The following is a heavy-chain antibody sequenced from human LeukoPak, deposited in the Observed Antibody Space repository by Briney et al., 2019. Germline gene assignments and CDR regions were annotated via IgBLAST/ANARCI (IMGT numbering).Heavy chain of an antibody. J-gene: IGHJ6*03. V-gene: IGHV4-59*01. CDR2: IYYSGST. D-gene: IGHD3-16*01. Sequence: SETLSLTCTVSGGSISSYYWSWIRQPPGKGLEWIGYIYYSGSTNYNPSLKSRVTISVDTSKNQFSLKLSSVTAADTAVYYCARAPGGYYYYYMDVWGKGTTATISS. CDR3: ARAPGGYYYYYMDV. CDR1: GGSISSYY.